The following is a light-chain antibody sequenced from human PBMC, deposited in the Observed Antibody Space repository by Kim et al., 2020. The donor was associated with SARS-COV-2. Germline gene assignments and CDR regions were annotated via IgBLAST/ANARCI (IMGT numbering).Light chain of an antibody. CDR2: GKN. CDR3: NSRDSSGNHVV. CDR1: SLRSYY. V-gene: IGLV3-19*01. J-gene: IGLJ2*01. Sequence: ALGRTGRITCHGASLRSYYASWYQQTPGQAPVLVIYGKNNRPSGIPDRFSGSSSGNTASLTITGAQAEDEADYYCNSRDSSGNHVVFGGGTQLTVL.